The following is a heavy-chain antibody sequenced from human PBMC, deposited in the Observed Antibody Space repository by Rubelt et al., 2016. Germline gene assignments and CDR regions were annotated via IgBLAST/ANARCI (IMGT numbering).Heavy chain of an antibody. CDR3: VKDKGDGYTYDY. D-gene: IGHD5-24*01. CDR2: ISGSGTNT. V-gene: IGHV3-23*01. J-gene: IGHJ4*02. CDR1: GFTFSSYA. Sequence: EVQLLESGGGLVQPGGSLRLSCAASGFTFSSYAMSWVRQAPGKGLEWVSLISGSGTNTYYADSVKGRFTISRDNSKNTLYLQMSSLRAEDTAVYYCVKDKGDGYTYDYWGQGTLVTVSS.